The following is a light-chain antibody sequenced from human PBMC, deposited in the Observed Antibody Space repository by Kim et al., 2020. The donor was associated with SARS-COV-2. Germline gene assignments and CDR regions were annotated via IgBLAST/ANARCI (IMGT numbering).Light chain of an antibody. V-gene: IGKV1-5*03. Sequence: DIQMTQSPSTLSASVGDRVTITCRASQSFTMWLAWYQQKPGKAPKPLIYKASTLQRGVPSRFSGSGSGTNFSLTISSLQPDDLATYYCQQYNSAPYNFGQGTKLEIK. CDR2: KAS. CDR1: QSFTMW. J-gene: IGKJ2*01. CDR3: QQYNSAPYN.